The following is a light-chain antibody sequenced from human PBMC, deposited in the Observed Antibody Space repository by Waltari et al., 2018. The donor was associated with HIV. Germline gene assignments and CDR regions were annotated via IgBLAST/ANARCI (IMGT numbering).Light chain of an antibody. CDR3: QQLNSYPH. V-gene: IGKV1-9*01. CDR2: AAS. CDR1: QGISSY. Sequence: DIQLTQSPSFLSASVGDRVTITCRASQGISSYLAWYQQKPGKAPKLLIYAASTLQSGVPSRFSGSGSGTEFTLTISSLQPEDFATYYCQQLNSYPHVGGGTKVEIK. J-gene: IGKJ4*01.